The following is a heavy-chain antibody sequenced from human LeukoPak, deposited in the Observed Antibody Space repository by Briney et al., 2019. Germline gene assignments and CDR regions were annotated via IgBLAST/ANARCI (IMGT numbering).Heavy chain of an antibody. CDR1: GYTFTSYY. Sequence: ASVKVSCKASGYTFTSYYMHWVRQAPGQGLEWMGWINPNSGGTNYAQKFQGRVTMTRDTSISTAYMELSRLRSDDTAVYYCARGSYYDSSGYYYLFDYWGQGTLVTVSS. D-gene: IGHD3-22*01. CDR2: INPNSGGT. J-gene: IGHJ4*02. CDR3: ARGSYYDSSGYYYLFDY. V-gene: IGHV1-2*02.